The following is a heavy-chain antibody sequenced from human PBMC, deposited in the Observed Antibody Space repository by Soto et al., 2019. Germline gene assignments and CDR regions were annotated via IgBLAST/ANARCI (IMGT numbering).Heavy chain of an antibody. D-gene: IGHD2-2*01. CDR2: ISYDASNK. Sequence: GSLRLSCAASGFTFSSYAIHWVRQPPGKGLEWVAVISYDASNKVYADSVKGRFTISRDNSKNTLYLQMNRLRTEDTATYYCARDGPGYCSSVTCFFPEYWGQGTLVTVSS. CDR1: GFTFSSYA. J-gene: IGHJ4*02. CDR3: ARDGPGYCSSVTCFFPEY. V-gene: IGHV3-30-3*01.